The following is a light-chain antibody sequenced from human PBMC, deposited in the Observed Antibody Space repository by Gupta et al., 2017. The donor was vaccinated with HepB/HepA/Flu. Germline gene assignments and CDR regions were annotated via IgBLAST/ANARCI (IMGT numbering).Light chain of an antibody. CDR1: QSLLHSNGYNY. J-gene: IGKJ2*01. CDR3: MQVLQTPYT. CDR2: LGS. Sequence: EIVMTQSPLSLPVTPGEPASISCRSSQSLLHSNGYNYLDWFLQKPEQSPQLLIYLGSNGACGVHERFSGSGSGTYFPLNISRVDAEDVGVYYCMQVLQTPYTFGQGTKLEIK. V-gene: IGKV2-28*01.